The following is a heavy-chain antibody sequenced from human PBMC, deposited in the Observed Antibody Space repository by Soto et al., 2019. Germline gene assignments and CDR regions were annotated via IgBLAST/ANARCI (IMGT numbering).Heavy chain of an antibody. J-gene: IGHJ4*02. Sequence: SETLSLTCTVSAGSPSSSNYWSSLRQTTGKRLQWIGHIYYSGNTDYNPSLKSRLAISIDTSKNQFSLKLSSVTDADTAVYFCAREGGESSDGLYYFDSWGQGSLVTVS. V-gene: IGHV4-30-4*01. CDR3: AREGGESSDGLYYFDS. D-gene: IGHD3-16*01. CDR1: AGSPSSSNY. CDR2: IYYSGNT.